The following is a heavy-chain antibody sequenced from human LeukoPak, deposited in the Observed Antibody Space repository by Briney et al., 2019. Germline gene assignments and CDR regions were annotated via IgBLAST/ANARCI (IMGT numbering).Heavy chain of an antibody. CDR2: VYYSGST. D-gene: IGHD1-26*01. CDR1: GGSISTYY. Sequence: PSETLSLTCTVSGGSISTYYWSWIRQPPGKGLEWIGYVYYSGSTYYNPSLQSRVTISVDMSKNRFSLKLSSMTAADTAVYYCARHGTGYFDYWGQGILVTVSS. V-gene: IGHV4-59*08. CDR3: ARHGTGYFDY. J-gene: IGHJ4*02.